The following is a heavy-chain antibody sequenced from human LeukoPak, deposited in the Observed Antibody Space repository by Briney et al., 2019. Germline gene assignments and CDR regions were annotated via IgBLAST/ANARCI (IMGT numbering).Heavy chain of an antibody. CDR3: ARDNWGGMDDDY. CDR2: INPNSGGT. CDR1: RYTFIGYY. V-gene: IGHV1-2*02. Sequence: GASVKVSCKAARYTFIGYYMQWVRQASGQGLEWMGWINPNSGGTNYAQKFQGRVTMTRDTSISTAYMELSRLTSDDTAVYYCARDNWGGMDDDYWGQGTLVSVSS. D-gene: IGHD7-27*01. J-gene: IGHJ4*02.